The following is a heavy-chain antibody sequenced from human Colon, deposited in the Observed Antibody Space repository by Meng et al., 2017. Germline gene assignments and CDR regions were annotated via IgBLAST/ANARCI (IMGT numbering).Heavy chain of an antibody. CDR1: GGFLSGFY. D-gene: IGHD4-17*01. CDR3: SAGLRHWDWFDP. Sequence: QHGGAVLLKPVWPLSPSLVVSGGFLSGFYWSWCRQPPGKGLQGMGEIDHFGSSNYNSSLKGRLTMSVDTSKKQISLTLTSLTAADTAVYYCSAGLRHWDWFDPWGPGTLVTVSS. CDR2: IDHFGSS. J-gene: IGHJ5*02. V-gene: IGHV4-34*01.